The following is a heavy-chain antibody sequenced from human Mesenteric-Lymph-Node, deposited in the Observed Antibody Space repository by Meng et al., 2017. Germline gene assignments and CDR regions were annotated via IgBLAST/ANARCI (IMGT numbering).Heavy chain of an antibody. CDR1: EFTFFNYE. V-gene: IGHV3-48*03. D-gene: IGHD2-15*01. Sequence: GESLKISCVFSEFTFFNYEMNWVRQAPGKGLEWVSHISTTTNTIYYADSVKGRFTISRDNAKRSLFLQMNNLRAEDTAVYYCASLVVVADRNWFDPWGQGILVTVSS. J-gene: IGHJ5*02. CDR3: ASLVVVADRNWFDP. CDR2: ISTTTNTI.